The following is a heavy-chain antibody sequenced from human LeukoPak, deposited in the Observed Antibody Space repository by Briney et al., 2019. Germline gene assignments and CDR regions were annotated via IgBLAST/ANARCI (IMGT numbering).Heavy chain of an antibody. CDR1: GFTFDDYA. CDR3: ARDIRSYYYYDSSGYFDP. Sequence: GGSLRLSCAASGFTFDDYAMHWVRQAPGKGLEWVSGISWNSGSIGYADSVKGRFTISRDNAKNSLYLQMNSLRAEDTALYYCARDIRSYYYYDSSGYFDPWGQGTLVTVSS. J-gene: IGHJ5*02. CDR2: ISWNSGSI. D-gene: IGHD3-22*01. V-gene: IGHV3-9*01.